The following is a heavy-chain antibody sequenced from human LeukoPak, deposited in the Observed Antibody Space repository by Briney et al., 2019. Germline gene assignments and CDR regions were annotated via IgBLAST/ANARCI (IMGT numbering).Heavy chain of an antibody. CDR1: GYSISSGYY. D-gene: IGHD4-17*01. Sequence: PSETLSLTCAVSGYSISSGYYWGWIRQPPGKGLEYIGSIYHSGSTYYNPSLKSRVTISVDTSKNQFSLKLGSVTAADTAVYYCARDPLGKYGDYPAEYFQCWGQGTLVTVSS. J-gene: IGHJ1*01. CDR2: IYHSGST. V-gene: IGHV4-38-2*02. CDR3: ARDPLGKYGDYPAEYFQC.